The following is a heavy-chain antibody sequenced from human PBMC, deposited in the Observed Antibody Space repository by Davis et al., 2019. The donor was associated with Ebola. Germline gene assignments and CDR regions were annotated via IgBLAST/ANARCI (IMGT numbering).Heavy chain of an antibody. D-gene: IGHD3-10*01. CDR1: GYSFTSYW. Sequence: PGGSLRLSCKGSGYSFTSYWIGWVRQMPGKGLEWMGIIYPGDSDTRYSPSFQGQVTISADKSISTAYLQWSSLKASDTAMYYCARHSLWFGQRDYYYGMDVWGQGTTVTVSS. CDR3: ARHSLWFGQRDYYYGMDV. V-gene: IGHV5-51*01. J-gene: IGHJ6*02. CDR2: IYPGDSDT.